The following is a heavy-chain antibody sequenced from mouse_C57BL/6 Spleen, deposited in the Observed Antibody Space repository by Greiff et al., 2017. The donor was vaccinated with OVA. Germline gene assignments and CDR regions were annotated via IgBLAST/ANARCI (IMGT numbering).Heavy chain of an antibody. D-gene: IGHD1-1*01. CDR1: GYTFTSYW. CDR3: ARDYYGSFYAMDY. J-gene: IGHJ4*01. V-gene: IGHV1-53*01. Sequence: VQLQQSGTELVKPGASVKLSCKASGYTFTSYWMHWVKQRPGQGLEWIGNINPSNGGTNYNEKFKSKATLTVDKSSSTAYMQLSSLTSEHSAVYYCARDYYGSFYAMDYWGQGTSVTVSS. CDR2: INPSNGGT.